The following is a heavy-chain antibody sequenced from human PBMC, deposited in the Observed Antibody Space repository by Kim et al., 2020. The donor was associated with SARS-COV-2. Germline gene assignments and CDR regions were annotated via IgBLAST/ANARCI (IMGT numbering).Heavy chain of an antibody. CDR3: ARGGGGYFDY. CDR2: INAANGDNAGNGRT. D-gene: IGHD3-16*01. CDR1: GYTFISYN. J-gene: IGHJ4*02. V-gene: IGHV1-3*01. Sequence: ASVKVSCKASGYTFISYNIHWLRQAPGQRPEWMGWINAANGDNAGNGRTKYSQKFQGRVTITRDTSTSTAYMELSGLRSEDTSMYYCARGGGGYFDYWGQGTLVTVSS.